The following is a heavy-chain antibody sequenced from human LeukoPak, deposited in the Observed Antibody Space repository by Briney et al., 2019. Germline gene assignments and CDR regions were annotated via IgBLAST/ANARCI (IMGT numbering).Heavy chain of an antibody. CDR1: GGSISSSNW. D-gene: IGHD2-15*01. J-gene: IGHJ6*04. CDR3: ARGGGDIVVVVAAIGSYYGMDV. CDR2: IYHSGST. Sequence: PSGTLSLTCAVSGGSISSSNWWSWVRQPPGKGLEWIGEIYHSGSTNYNPSLKSRVTIPVDKSKNQFSLKLSSVTAADTAVYYCARGGGDIVVVVAAIGSYYGMDVWGKGTTVTVSS. V-gene: IGHV4-4*02.